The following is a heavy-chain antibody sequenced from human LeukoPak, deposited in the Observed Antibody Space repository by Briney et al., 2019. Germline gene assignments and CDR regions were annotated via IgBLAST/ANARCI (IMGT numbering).Heavy chain of an antibody. V-gene: IGHV4-34*01. CDR3: ARGRAPEN. J-gene: IGHJ4*02. CDR1: GYNINKGYY. Sequence: PSETLSLTCSVSGYNINKGYYWNWIRQPPGKGLEWIGEINHSGSTTYNPSLKSRVTISADMSKNQFSLKLSSVTAADTAIYYCARGRAPENWGQGTLVTVSS. CDR2: INHSGST.